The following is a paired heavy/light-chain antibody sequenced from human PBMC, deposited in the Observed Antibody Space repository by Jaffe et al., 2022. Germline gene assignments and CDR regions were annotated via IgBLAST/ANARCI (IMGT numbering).Light chain of an antibody. J-gene: IGKJ1*01. V-gene: IGKV3-11*01. Sequence: EIVLTQSPATLSLSPGERATLSCRASQSVSSYLAWYQQKPGQAPRLLIYDASNRATGIPARFSGSGSGTDFTLTISSLEPEDFAVYYCQQRSNWPQTFGQGTKVEIK. CDR1: QSVSSY. CDR2: DAS. CDR3: QQRSNWPQT.
Heavy chain of an antibody. D-gene: IGHD3-3*01. V-gene: IGHV4-39*01. CDR1: GGSISSSSYY. Sequence: QLQLQESGPGLVKPSETLSLTCTVSGGSISSSSYYWGWIRQPPGKGLEWIGSIYYSGSTYYNPSLKSRVTISVDTSKNQFSLKLSSVTAADTAVYYCARHYYDFWSGYIPVGYYFDYWGQGTLVTVSS. J-gene: IGHJ4*02. CDR3: ARHYYDFWSGYIPVGYYFDY. CDR2: IYYSGST.